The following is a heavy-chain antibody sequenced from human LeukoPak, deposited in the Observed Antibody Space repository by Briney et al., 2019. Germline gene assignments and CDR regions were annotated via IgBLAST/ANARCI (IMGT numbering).Heavy chain of an antibody. CDR2: IYTDGSST. V-gene: IGHV3-74*01. CDR1: GFTFSSYS. J-gene: IGHJ4*02. D-gene: IGHD1-26*01. CDR3: AKGSGGYLYYFDY. Sequence: PGGSLRLSCAASGFTFSSYSMNWVRQAPGKGLEWVSRIYTDGSSTSYADSVKGRFTISRDNAKNTLYLQMNSLRAEDTAVYYCAKGSGGYLYYFDYWGQGTLVTVSS.